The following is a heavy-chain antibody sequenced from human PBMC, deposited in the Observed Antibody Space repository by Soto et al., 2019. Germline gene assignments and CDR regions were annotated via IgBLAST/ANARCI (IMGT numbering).Heavy chain of an antibody. V-gene: IGHV1-69*02. D-gene: IGHD5-18*01. CDR1: GGTFSSYT. CDR2: IIPILGIA. Sequence: QVQLVQSGAEVKKPGSSVKVSCKASGGTFSSYTISWVRQAPGQGLEWMGRIIPILGIANYAQKFQGRVTITADKSASTAYMELRILRSEDTAVYYCASSDTFNYYGIDVWGQGTTVTVSS. J-gene: IGHJ6*02. CDR3: ASSDTFNYYGIDV.